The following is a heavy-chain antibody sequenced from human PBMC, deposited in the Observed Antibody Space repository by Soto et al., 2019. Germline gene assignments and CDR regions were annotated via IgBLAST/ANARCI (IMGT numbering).Heavy chain of an antibody. D-gene: IGHD1-26*01. J-gene: IGHJ6*02. CDR1: GYTFMSYD. CDR3: ARQWELSGYYYGMDV. V-gene: IGHV1-8*01. CDR2: MSPNTGNT. Sequence: ASVKVSCKASGYTFMSYDFNWVRQATGQGLEWMGWMSPNTGNTGYAQKFQGRVTMTRDTSISTAYMELSSLRSEDTAVYYCARQWELSGYYYGMDVWGQGTTVTVSS.